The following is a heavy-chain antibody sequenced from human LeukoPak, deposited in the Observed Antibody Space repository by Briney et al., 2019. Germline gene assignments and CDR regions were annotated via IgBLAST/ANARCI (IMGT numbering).Heavy chain of an antibody. CDR1: GFTYSSYS. D-gene: IGHD2-2*01. CDR2: ISSSGSTI. V-gene: IGHV3-48*04. CDR3: AKDLVRYCSSTSCYAFDY. J-gene: IGHJ4*02. Sequence: GGSLRLSCAASGFTYSSYSMNWVRQAPGKGLEWVSYISSSGSTIYYADSVKGRFTISRDNAKNSLYLQMNSLRAEDTAVYYCAKDLVRYCSSTSCYAFDYWGQGTLVTVSS.